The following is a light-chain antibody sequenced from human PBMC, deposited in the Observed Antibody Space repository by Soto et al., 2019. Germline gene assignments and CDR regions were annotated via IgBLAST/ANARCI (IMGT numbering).Light chain of an antibody. CDR1: SSDIGRYNY. V-gene: IGLV2-14*01. CDR3: TSYTTTSAVI. CDR2: EVS. J-gene: IGLJ2*01. Sequence: QPVLSQPASVSGSPGQSITISCTGTSSDIGRYNYVSWYQQHPGMAPQLLIYEVSDRPSGVSNRFSGSKSGNTASLTISGLQAEDEADYFCTSYTTTSAVIFGGGTKLTVL.